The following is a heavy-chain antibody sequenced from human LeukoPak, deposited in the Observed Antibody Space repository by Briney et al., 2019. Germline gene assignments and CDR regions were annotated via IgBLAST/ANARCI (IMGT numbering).Heavy chain of an antibody. CDR1: GFTFSTYE. Sequence: GGSLRLSCAASGFTFSTYEMNWVRQAPGKGLERVSYIHNSGSTIYYADSVKGRFTISRDNVKNSLYLQMNSLRAEDTAVYYCARDDYDSSTPYYFDYWGQGILVTVSS. J-gene: IGHJ4*02. CDR3: ARDDYDSSTPYYFDY. V-gene: IGHV3-48*03. D-gene: IGHD3-22*01. CDR2: IHNSGSTI.